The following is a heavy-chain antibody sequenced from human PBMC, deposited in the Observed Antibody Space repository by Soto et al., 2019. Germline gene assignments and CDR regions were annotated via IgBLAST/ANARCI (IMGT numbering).Heavy chain of an antibody. J-gene: IGHJ4*02. V-gene: IGHV4-59*11. D-gene: IGHD3-10*01. CDR3: ARPTYNTGSPFAY. CDR1: GGSMSSHY. Sequence: SATMPLSCTVSGGSMSSHYWSWLRPPPGAGVEWIGYSYYSGSTNYNPCLKSRVTISVDTSKNRFSLKLSSVTAADTAVYYCARPTYNTGSPFAYWGQGTLVTVSS. CDR2: SYYSGST.